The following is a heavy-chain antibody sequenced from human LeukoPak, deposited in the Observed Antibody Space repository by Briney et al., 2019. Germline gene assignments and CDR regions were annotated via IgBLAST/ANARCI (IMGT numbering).Heavy chain of an antibody. CDR3: ARGTSGGYFDY. V-gene: IGHV3-74*01. CDR2: INSDGFST. J-gene: IGHJ4*02. D-gene: IGHD1-26*01. Sequence: GGSLRLSCAASGFTFSSFWIHWVRQVPGKGLVWVSRINSDGFSTSYADSVKGRFTISRDNAKNTLYLQMNRLRAEDTAVYYCARGTSGGYFDYWGQGTLVTVSS. CDR1: GFTFSSFW.